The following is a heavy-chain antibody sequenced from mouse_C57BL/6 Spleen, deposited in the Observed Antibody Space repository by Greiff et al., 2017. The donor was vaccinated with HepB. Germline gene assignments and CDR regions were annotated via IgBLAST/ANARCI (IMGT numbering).Heavy chain of an antibody. CDR3: ARDAYDYGTLDY. J-gene: IGHJ2*01. CDR2: INYDGSST. CDR1: GFTFSDYY. Sequence: EVKLVESEGGLVQPGSSMKLSCTASGFTFSDYYMAWVRQVPEKGLEWVANINYDGSSTYYLDSLKSRFIISRDNAKNILYLQMSSLKSEDTATYYCARDAYDYGTLDYWGQGTTLTVSS. D-gene: IGHD2-4*01. V-gene: IGHV5-16*01.